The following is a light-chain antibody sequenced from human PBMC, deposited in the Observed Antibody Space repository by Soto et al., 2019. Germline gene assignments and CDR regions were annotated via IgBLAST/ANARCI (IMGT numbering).Light chain of an antibody. Sequence: QSVLTRPASVSGSPGQSITIYCTGSSSDVGGYNYVSWYQQHPGKAPKLMIYEVSNRPSGISNRFSGSKSGNTASLTISGLQAEDEADYYCSSYTSINTWVFGGGTKLTVL. CDR1: SSDVGGYNY. J-gene: IGLJ3*02. V-gene: IGLV2-14*01. CDR3: SSYTSINTWV. CDR2: EVS.